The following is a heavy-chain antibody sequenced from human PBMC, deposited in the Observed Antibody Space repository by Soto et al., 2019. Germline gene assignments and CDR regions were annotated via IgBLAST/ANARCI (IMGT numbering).Heavy chain of an antibody. CDR2: INYSGST. D-gene: IGHD6-19*01. Sequence: SETLSLTCTVSGGSISSYYWSWIRQPPGKGLEWIGYINYSGSTNYNPSPKSRVTISVDTSKNQFSLKLSSVTAADTAVYYCARDDRGYSSWNAFDIWGQGTMVTVSS. CDR3: ARDDRGYSSWNAFDI. J-gene: IGHJ3*02. V-gene: IGHV4-59*01. CDR1: GGSISSYY.